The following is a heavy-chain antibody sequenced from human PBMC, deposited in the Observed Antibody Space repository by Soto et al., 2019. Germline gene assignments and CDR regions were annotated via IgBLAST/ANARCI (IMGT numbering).Heavy chain of an antibody. CDR2: ISGSGGST. CDR1: GFTFSSYA. CDR3: AKERVGSGWVGGMDV. V-gene: IGHV3-23*01. Sequence: EVQLLESGGGLVQPGGSLRLSCAACGFTFSSYAMSWVRQAPGKGLEWVSAISGSGGSTYYADSVKGRFTISRDNSKNTLYLQMNSLRAEDTDVYYCAKERVGSGWVGGMDVWGQGTTVTVSS. D-gene: IGHD6-19*01. J-gene: IGHJ6*02.